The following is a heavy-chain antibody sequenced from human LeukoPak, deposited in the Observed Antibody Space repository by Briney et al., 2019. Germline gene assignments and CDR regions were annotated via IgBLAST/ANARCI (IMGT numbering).Heavy chain of an antibody. CDR1: GGSISSYY. CDR3: ARTLLLFWFDP. J-gene: IGHJ5*02. D-gene: IGHD3-10*01. V-gene: IGHV4-59*01. Sequence: SETLSLTCTVSGGSISSYYWSWIRQPPGKGLEWIGYIYYSGSTNYNPSLKSRVTISVDTSKNQFSLKLSSVTAADTAVYYCARTLLLFWFDPWGQGTLVTVSS. CDR2: IYYSGST.